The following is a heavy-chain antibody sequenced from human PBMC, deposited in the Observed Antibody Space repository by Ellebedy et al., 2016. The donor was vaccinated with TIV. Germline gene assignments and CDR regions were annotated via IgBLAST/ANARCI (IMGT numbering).Heavy chain of an antibody. CDR1: GFTFSSYA. D-gene: IGHD1-1*01. CDR2: ISYDGSNK. J-gene: IGHJ4*02. Sequence: GGSLRLSCAASGFTFSSYAMHWVRQAPGKGLEWVAVISYDGSNKYYADSVKGRFTISRDNSKNTLYLQMNSLRAEDTAVYYCAKGGTGYLDYWGQGTLVTVSS. V-gene: IGHV3-30-3*01. CDR3: AKGGTGYLDY.